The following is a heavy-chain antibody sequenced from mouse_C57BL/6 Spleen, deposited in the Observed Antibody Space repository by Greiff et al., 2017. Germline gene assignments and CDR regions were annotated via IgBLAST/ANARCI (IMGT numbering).Heavy chain of an antibody. V-gene: IGHV5-17*01. CDR2: ISSGSSTI. CDR3: ARGAPFAY. J-gene: IGHJ3*01. Sequence: EVKLVESGGGLVKPGGSLKLSCAASGFTFSDYGMHWVRQAPEKGLEWVAYISSGSSTIYYADTVKGRFTISRDNAKNTLFLQMTGLRSEDTAMYYCARGAPFAYWGQGTLVTVSA. CDR1: GFTFSDYG.